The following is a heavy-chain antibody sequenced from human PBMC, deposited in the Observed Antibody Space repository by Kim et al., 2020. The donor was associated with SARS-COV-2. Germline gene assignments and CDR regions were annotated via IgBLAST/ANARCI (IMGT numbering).Heavy chain of an antibody. J-gene: IGHJ3*02. V-gene: IGHV3-23*01. CDR2: IGSSGGRT. Sequence: GGSLRLSCAASGFTFSSYAMRWVRQATGKGLEWVSAIGSSGGRTYYAYSVQGRFTISRDNSKNTLDLKMNSLRAEDTAVYYCAKVQYYYGSGSWDAFDIWGQGTMVTVSS. D-gene: IGHD3-10*01. CDR3: AKVQYYYGSGSWDAFDI. CDR1: GFTFSSYA.